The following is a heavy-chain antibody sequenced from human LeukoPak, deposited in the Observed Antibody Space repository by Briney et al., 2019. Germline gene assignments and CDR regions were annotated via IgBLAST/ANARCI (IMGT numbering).Heavy chain of an antibody. Sequence: SETLSLTCNVSGASIISTNWWNWVRQPPGKGLEWIGEIYQSGYTKYNPSLKSRVTISVDKSKNQFSLRLNSVTAADTAVYYCARYNYGYDALDFWGQGTMVTVSS. CDR2: IYQSGYT. CDR3: ARYNYGYDALDF. V-gene: IGHV4-4*02. D-gene: IGHD5-18*01. CDR1: GASIISTNW. J-gene: IGHJ3*01.